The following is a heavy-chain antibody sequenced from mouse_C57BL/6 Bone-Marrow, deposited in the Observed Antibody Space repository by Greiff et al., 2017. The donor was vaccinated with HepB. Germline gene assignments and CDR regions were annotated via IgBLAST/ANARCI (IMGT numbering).Heavy chain of an antibody. Sequence: DVMLVESGGGLVQPGESLKLSCESNEYEFPSHDMSWVRKTPEKRLELVAAINSDGGSTYYPDTMERRFIISRDNTKKTLYLQMSSLRAEDTALYYCARRASGGAMDYWGQGTSVTVSS. D-gene: IGHD3-1*01. CDR3: ARRASGGAMDY. CDR2: INSDGGST. CDR1: EYEFPSHD. J-gene: IGHJ4*01. V-gene: IGHV5-2*03.